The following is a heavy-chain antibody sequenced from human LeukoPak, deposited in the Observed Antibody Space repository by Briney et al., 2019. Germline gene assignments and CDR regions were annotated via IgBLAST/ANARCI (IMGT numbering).Heavy chain of an antibody. CDR2: LNPNSGDT. J-gene: IGHJ3*02. Sequence: GASVKVSCKASGYTFTDYYMHWVRQAPGQGLEWMGWLNPNSGDTNYAQKFQGRVTMTRDTSISTAYMELSSLRSDDTAVYYCARLWGKYDAFDIWGQGTMVTVSS. CDR1: GYTFTDYY. D-gene: IGHD7-27*01. CDR3: ARLWGKYDAFDI. V-gene: IGHV1-2*02.